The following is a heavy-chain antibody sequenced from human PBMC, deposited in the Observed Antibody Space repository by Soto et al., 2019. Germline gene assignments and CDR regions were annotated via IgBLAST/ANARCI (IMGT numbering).Heavy chain of an antibody. V-gene: IGHV3-74*01. CDR3: ARQSGDYGNYFDR. J-gene: IGHJ4*02. CDR1: GFTFNSYW. D-gene: IGHD3-16*01. CDR2: ISNDGVST. Sequence: LRLSCAASGFTFNSYWLHWVRQLPGKGLEWVARISNDGVSTKYADSVKGRFTISRDSVGNTLYQHMNSLRAEDTAVYYCARQSGDYGNYFDRWGRGTLVTVSS.